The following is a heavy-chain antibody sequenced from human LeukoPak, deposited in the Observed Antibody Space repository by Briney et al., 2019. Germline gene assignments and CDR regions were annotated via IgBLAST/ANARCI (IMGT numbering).Heavy chain of an antibody. J-gene: IGHJ6*03. CDR2: IIRIIGTT. CDR3: ARDLPYYDFWSGYSGYYYYMDV. Sequence: SVKVSCKASGGTFSSYAISWVRQAPGQGLEWMGGIIRIIGTTNYAQKFQGRVTITADTSTNTAYMELSSLGSEDTAVYYRARDLPYYDFWSGYSGYYYYMDVWGKGTTVTVSS. D-gene: IGHD3-3*01. V-gene: IGHV1-69*06. CDR1: GGTFSSYA.